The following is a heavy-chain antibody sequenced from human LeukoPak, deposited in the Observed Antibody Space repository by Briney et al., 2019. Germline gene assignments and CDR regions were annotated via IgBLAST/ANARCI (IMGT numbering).Heavy chain of an antibody. CDR1: DFTFSGYW. V-gene: IGHV3-7*01. D-gene: IGHD3-10*01. CDR3: ARGVNPAIDW. CDR2: INADGRDT. J-gene: IGHJ4*02. Sequence: GGSLRLSCAASDFTFSGYWMNWVRQAPGKGLEWVANINADGRDTYYVNSVRGRFTISRDNADNSLYLQMNSLRGDDTAVYFCARGVNPAIDWWGQGTLVTVSS.